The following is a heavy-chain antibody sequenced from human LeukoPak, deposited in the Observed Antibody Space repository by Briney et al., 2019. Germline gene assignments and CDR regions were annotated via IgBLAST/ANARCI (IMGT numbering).Heavy chain of an antibody. CDR2: ISGSSGRT. Sequence: PGGSLRLSCAASGFTFSSYAMGWVRQAPGKGLEWVSAISGSSGRTYYADSVKGRFTISRDNSKNTLYLQMNSLRAEDTAVYYCSKANWDVEYIFDYWGQGTLVTVSS. V-gene: IGHV3-23*01. D-gene: IGHD1-1*01. CDR1: GFTFSSYA. CDR3: SKANWDVEYIFDY. J-gene: IGHJ4*02.